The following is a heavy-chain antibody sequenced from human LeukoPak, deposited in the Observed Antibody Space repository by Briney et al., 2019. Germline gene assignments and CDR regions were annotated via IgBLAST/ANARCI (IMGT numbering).Heavy chain of an antibody. CDR1: GGSINNYY. CDR2: IYYRGST. V-gene: IGHV4-59*08. J-gene: IGHJ4*02. CDR3: ARSPNSGYDPFDY. Sequence: KASETLSLTCTVSGGSINNYYWSWIRQPPGKGLEWIGYIYYRGSTNYNPSLKSRVTFSVDTSKNQFSLKLNSVTAADTAVYYCARSPNSGYDPFDYWGQGTLVIVSS. D-gene: IGHD5-12*01.